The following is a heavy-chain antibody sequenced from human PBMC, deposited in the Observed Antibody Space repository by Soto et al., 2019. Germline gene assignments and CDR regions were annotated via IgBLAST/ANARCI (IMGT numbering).Heavy chain of an antibody. D-gene: IGHD2-2*01. CDR3: AKARHSSTWYNFDF. CDR1: GFTFGNYA. CDR2: ISGSGGGNL. J-gene: IGHJ4*02. V-gene: IGHV3-23*01. Sequence: GGSLRLSCAGSGFTFGNYAMSWVRQAPGKGLEWVSGISGSGGGNLYCADSVKGRFTISRDNSKNTLYLQMNSLRAEDTAVYYCAKARHSSTWYNFDFWGQGTLVTVSS.